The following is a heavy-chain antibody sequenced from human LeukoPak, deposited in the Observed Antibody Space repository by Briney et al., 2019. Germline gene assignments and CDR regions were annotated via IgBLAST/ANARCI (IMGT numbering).Heavy chain of an antibody. CDR3: ARVGGVAHMDN. Sequence: ASVKVSCEASGYSFINYDINWVRQATGQGLEWVGWVNPISGNTGYAQKFQGKVTITRDTSKSTAFMELTSLTSEDTAVYYCARVGGVAHMDNWGQGTLVIVSS. CDR1: GYSFINYD. D-gene: IGHD3-16*01. V-gene: IGHV1-8*03. J-gene: IGHJ4*02. CDR2: VNPISGNT.